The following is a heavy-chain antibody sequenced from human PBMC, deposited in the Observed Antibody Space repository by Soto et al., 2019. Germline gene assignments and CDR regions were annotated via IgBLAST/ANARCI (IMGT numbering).Heavy chain of an antibody. V-gene: IGHV3-33*01. J-gene: IGHJ6*02. CDR3: ARGDIAAAGAYYGMDV. D-gene: IGHD6-13*01. Sequence: QVQLVESGGGVVQPGRSLRLSCAASGFTFSSYGMHWVRQAPGKGLEWVAVIWYDGSNKYYADSVKGRFTISRDNSKNXLYLQMNSLRAEDTAVYYCARGDIAAAGAYYGMDVWGQGTTVTVSS. CDR1: GFTFSSYG. CDR2: IWYDGSNK.